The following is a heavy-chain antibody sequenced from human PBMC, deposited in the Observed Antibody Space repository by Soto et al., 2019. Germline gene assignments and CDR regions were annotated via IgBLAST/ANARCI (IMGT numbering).Heavy chain of an antibody. CDR2: ISGSGGST. Sequence: GGSLRLSCTASGFTFSSYAMSWVRQAPGKGLKWVSAISGSGGSTYYADSVKGRFTISRDNSKNTLYLQMNSLRAEDTAVYYCAKSRITGTTWEALDYWGQGTLVTVS. D-gene: IGHD1-7*01. V-gene: IGHV3-23*01. CDR3: AKSRITGTTWEALDY. J-gene: IGHJ4*02. CDR1: GFTFSSYA.